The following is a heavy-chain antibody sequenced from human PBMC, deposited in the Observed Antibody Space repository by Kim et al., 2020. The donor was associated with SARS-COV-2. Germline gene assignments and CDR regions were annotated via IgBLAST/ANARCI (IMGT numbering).Heavy chain of an antibody. J-gene: IGHJ6*02. CDR3: AKDIGGYDILTGYLGGYGMDV. CDR2: ISWDGGST. D-gene: IGHD3-9*01. CDR1: GFTFDDYT. V-gene: IGHV3-43*01. Sequence: GGSLRLSCAASGFTFDDYTMHWVRQAPGKGLEWVSLISWDGGSTYYADSVKGRFTISRDNSKNSLYLQMNSLRTEDTALYYCAKDIGGYDILTGYLGGYGMDVWGEGTTVTV.